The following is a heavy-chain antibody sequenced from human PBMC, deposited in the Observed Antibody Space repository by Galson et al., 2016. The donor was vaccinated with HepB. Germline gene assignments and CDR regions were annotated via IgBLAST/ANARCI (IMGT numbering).Heavy chain of an antibody. CDR2: IRSKANSYAT. V-gene: IGHV3-73*01. CDR3: TRPKTTAIGGRSDY. D-gene: IGHD2-21*02. CDR1: GFTFSGSA. J-gene: IGHJ4*02. Sequence: SLRLSCAASGFTFSGSAMHWVRQASGKGLERVGRIRSKANSYATAYAASVKGRFTISRDDSKNTAYLQMNSLKTEDTAVYYCTRPKTTAIGGRSDYWGQGTLVTVSS.